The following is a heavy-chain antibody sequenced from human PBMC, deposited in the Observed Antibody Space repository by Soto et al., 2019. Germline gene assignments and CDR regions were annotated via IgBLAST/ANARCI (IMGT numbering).Heavy chain of an antibody. Sequence: SETLSLTCTVSGGSISSGGYYWSWIRQHPGKGLEWIGYIYYSGSTYYNPSLKSRVTISVDTSKNQFSLKLSSVTAADTAVYYCARVRRGTIFGVVIPPYYFDYWGQATLVTVSS. CDR2: IYYSGST. D-gene: IGHD3-3*01. J-gene: IGHJ4*02. CDR1: GGSISSGGYY. V-gene: IGHV4-31*03. CDR3: ARVRRGTIFGVVIPPYYFDY.